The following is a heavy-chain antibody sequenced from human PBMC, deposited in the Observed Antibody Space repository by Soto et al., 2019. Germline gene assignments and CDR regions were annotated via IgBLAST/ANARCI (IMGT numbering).Heavy chain of an antibody. CDR2: IYPSGRT. CDR3: ARDYDVNTALDYWYFDL. Sequence: QVQLQESGPGLVRPSETLSLTCTVSGGSIRNYYWAWIRQSAGQGLAWIGRIYPSGRTHYNPSLTGRVTMSIDTSTNQFSLRLTSVTAADTAPYYCARDYDVNTALDYWYFDLWGRGTLVTVAS. CDR1: GGSIRNYY. D-gene: IGHD5-18*01. V-gene: IGHV4-4*07. J-gene: IGHJ2*01.